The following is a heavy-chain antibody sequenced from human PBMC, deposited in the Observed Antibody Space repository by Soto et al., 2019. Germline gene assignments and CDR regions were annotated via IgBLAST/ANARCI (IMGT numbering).Heavy chain of an antibody. V-gene: IGHV1-2*02. Sequence: QVQLVQSGAEVKKPGASVKVSCKASGYTFIGYYMHWVRQAPGQGLEWMGLIDPNSGGTNYAQKFQGRVTMTRDTSSNTGSMELSRLTSDDTAVYYCARGAATGAFDPWGKGTLVTVSS. J-gene: IGHJ5*02. CDR2: IDPNSGGT. D-gene: IGHD1-26*01. CDR1: GYTFIGYY. CDR3: ARGAATGAFDP.